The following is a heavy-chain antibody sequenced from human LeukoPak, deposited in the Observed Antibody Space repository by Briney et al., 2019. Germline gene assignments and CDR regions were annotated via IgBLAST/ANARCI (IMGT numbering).Heavy chain of an antibody. CDR1: GFTFSSYG. J-gene: IGHJ4*02. V-gene: IGHV3-30*02. Sequence: GGSLRLSCAASGFTFSSYGMHWVRQAPGKGLEWVAFIRYDGSNKYYADSVKGRFTISRDNSKNTLYLQMNSLRAEDTAVYYCAKNAAREKGKTPPNDYWGQGTLVTVSS. CDR3: AKNAAREKGKTPPNDY. D-gene: IGHD4-23*01. CDR2: IRYDGSNK.